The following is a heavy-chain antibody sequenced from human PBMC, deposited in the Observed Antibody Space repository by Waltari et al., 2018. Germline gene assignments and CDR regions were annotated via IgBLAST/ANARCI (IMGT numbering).Heavy chain of an antibody. D-gene: IGHD3-16*01. V-gene: IGHV1-2*02. CDR2: ITPNSGGT. Sequence: QVQLVQSGAEVKKPGASVKVSCKASGYTFTAYYMHWVRQAPGQGLEWMGWITPNSGGTNYAQNFQGRVTMTRDTSISTAYMELSSLRSDDTAVYYCARGSPTARGRGLGDWGQGTLVTVSS. CDR1: GYTFTAYY. J-gene: IGHJ4*02. CDR3: ARGSPTARGRGLGD.